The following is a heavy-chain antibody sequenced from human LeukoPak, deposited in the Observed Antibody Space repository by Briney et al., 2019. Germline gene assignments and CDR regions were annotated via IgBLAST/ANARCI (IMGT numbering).Heavy chain of an antibody. CDR3: ARRGYYYDSSHYYYFDY. J-gene: IGHJ4*02. V-gene: IGHV4-39*07. CDR2: ISYSGST. CDR1: GGSISSSSIYY. D-gene: IGHD3-22*01. Sequence: PSETLSLTCTVSGGSISSSSIYYWGWIRQPPGKGLEWIGSISYSGSTYYNPSLKSRVTTSVDTSKNQFSLKLSSVTAADTAVYYCARRGYYYDSSHYYYFDYWGQGTLVTVSS.